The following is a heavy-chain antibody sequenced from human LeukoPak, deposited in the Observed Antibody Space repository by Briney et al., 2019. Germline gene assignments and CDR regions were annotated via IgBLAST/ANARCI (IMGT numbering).Heavy chain of an antibody. Sequence: SQTLSLTCTVSGGSISSGDYYWSWIRQPPGKGLEWIGYIYYSGSTYYNPSLKSRVTISVDTSKNQFSLKLSSVTAADTAVYYCASWGPYYYDSRGASGFDYRGQGTLVTVSS. CDR1: GGSISSGDYY. CDR2: IYYSGST. D-gene: IGHD3-22*01. V-gene: IGHV4-30-4*01. CDR3: ASWGPYYYDSRGASGFDY. J-gene: IGHJ4*02.